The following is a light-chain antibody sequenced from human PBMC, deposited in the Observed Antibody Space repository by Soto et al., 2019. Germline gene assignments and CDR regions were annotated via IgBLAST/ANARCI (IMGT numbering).Light chain of an antibody. CDR1: SSDVGTHGY. V-gene: IGLV2-8*01. CDR3: MCYSGGNNWV. CDR2: DVT. J-gene: IGLJ3*02. Sequence: HSALTQPPSASGSPGQSVTISCTGTSSDVGTHGYVSWYQQHAGKAPKLMIYDVTTRPSGVPDRFSGSKSANTASLTVSGLHAEDEADYYCMCYSGGNNWVFGGGTKLTVL.